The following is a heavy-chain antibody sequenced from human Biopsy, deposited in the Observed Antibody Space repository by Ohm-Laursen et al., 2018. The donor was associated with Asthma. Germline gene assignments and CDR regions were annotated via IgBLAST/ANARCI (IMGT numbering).Heavy chain of an antibody. CDR2: INSVFGTS. V-gene: IGHV1-69*13. Sequence: ASVKVSCKSLGGTFNTYVIGWVRQAPGQGLEWMGGINSVFGTSTYPQKFQDRVTITADDSTSTVYMELSSLRSEDTAVYYCARKAGSCISRTCYSLDFWGQGTLVTVSS. J-gene: IGHJ4*02. CDR3: ARKAGSCISRTCYSLDF. CDR1: GGTFNTYV. D-gene: IGHD2-2*01.